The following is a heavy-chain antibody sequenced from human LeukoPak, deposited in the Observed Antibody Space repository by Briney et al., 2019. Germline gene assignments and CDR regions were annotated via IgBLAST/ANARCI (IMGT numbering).Heavy chain of an antibody. CDR3: ARDLNWETY. D-gene: IGHD7-27*01. CDR2: IKPDGSQI. Sequence: GGSLRLSCAASGFTFSTYWMTWVRQAPGKGLEWVANIKPDGSQIYYVDSVKCRFTISRDNAKNSLYLQMNSLRAEDTAVYYCARDLNWETYWGQGTLVTVSS. J-gene: IGHJ4*02. V-gene: IGHV3-7*01. CDR1: GFTFSTYW.